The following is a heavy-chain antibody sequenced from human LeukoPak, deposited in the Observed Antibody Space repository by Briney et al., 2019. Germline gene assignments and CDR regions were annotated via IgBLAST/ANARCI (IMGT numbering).Heavy chain of an antibody. CDR3: ARDRYDSSGSRNDY. D-gene: IGHD3-22*01. Sequence: SETLSLTCTVSGGSISSSSYYWGWIRQPPGKGLEWIGSIYYSGSTYYNPSLKSRVTISVDTSKNQFSLKLSSVTAADTAVYYCARDRYDSSGSRNDYWGQGTLVTVSS. CDR2: IYYSGST. CDR1: GGSISSSSYY. V-gene: IGHV4-39*07. J-gene: IGHJ4*02.